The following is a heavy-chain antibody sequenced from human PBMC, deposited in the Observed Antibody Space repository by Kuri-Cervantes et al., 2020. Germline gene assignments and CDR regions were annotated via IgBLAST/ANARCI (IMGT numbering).Heavy chain of an antibody. J-gene: IGHJ4*02. CDR3: AGEDGYRD. D-gene: IGHD5-24*01. V-gene: IGHV4-34*08. Sequence: GSLRLSCTVSAFKFGDYYMNWIRQPPGKGLEWIGEINHSGSTNYNPSLKSRVTISVDTSKNQFSLKLSSVTAADTAVYYCAGEDGYRDWGQGTLVTVSS. CDR1: AFKFGDYY. CDR2: INHSGST.